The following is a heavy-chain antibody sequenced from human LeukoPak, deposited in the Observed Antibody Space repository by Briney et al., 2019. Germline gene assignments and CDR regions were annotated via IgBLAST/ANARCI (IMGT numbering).Heavy chain of an antibody. Sequence: PSETLSLTCTVSGGSISSYYWSWIRQPPGKGLEWIGYIYYSGSTNYNPSLKSRVTISVDTSKNQFSLKLSPVTAADTAVYYCARGRYGGNSQRFDYWGQGTLVTVSS. D-gene: IGHD4-23*01. CDR1: GGSISSYY. CDR2: IYYSGST. CDR3: ARGRYGGNSQRFDY. J-gene: IGHJ4*02. V-gene: IGHV4-59*01.